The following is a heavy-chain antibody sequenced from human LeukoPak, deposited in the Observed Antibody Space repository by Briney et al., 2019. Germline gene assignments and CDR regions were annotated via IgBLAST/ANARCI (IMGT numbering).Heavy chain of an antibody. D-gene: IGHD3-10*01. V-gene: IGHV4-30-4*01. CDR2: ISYSGNT. Sequence: ATETLCLTCTVSGGSISSDDYYWSWIRLPPGKGLEWIGYISYSGNTYYNPSLKSRVTISVDTSKNQFSLKLSSVTVADTAVYYCARDRKYGSESLRRLDYWGQGTLVTVSS. CDR3: ARDRKYGSESLRRLDY. CDR1: GGSISSDDYY. J-gene: IGHJ4*02.